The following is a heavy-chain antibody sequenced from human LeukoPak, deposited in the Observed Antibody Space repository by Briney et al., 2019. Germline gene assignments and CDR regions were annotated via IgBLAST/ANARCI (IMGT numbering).Heavy chain of an antibody. Sequence: GGSLRLSCAASGFTFSSYSMNWIRQAPGKGLEWVSSISSSTSYIYYADSVKGRFTISKDNAKNSLYLQMNSLRAEDTAVYYCARAGGSTVSHSDYWGQGTLVTVPS. CDR2: ISSSTSYI. J-gene: IGHJ4*02. CDR1: GFTFSSYS. V-gene: IGHV3-21*01. D-gene: IGHD4-17*01. CDR3: ARAGGSTVSHSDY.